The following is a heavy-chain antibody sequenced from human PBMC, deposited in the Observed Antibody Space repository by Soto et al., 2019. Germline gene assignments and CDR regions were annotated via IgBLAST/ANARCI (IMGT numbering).Heavy chain of an antibody. Sequence: SETLSLTCNVSGGSISKYYWTWVRQSPEKGLEWIGYMYYNGNSNYNPSLKRRVTISIDTSKNQFSLTLKSVTAADTAVYYCASGGNWFDPWGQGVLVTVPS. V-gene: IGHV4-59*01. D-gene: IGHD3-16*01. CDR2: MYYNGNS. CDR3: ASGGNWFDP. CDR1: GGSISKYY. J-gene: IGHJ5*02.